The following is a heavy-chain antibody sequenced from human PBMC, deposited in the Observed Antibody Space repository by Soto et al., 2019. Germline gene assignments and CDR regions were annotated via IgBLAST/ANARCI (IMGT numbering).Heavy chain of an antibody. V-gene: IGHV4-31*03. J-gene: IGHJ3*02. CDR3: ARDLDSSGWYAFDI. Sequence: SETLSLTCTVSGGSISSGGYYWSWIRQHPGKGLEWIGYIYYSGSIYYNPSLKSRVTISVDTSKNQFSLKLSSVTAADTAVYYCARDLDSSGWYAFDIWGQGTMVTVSS. CDR2: IYYSGSI. D-gene: IGHD6-19*01. CDR1: GGSISSGGYY.